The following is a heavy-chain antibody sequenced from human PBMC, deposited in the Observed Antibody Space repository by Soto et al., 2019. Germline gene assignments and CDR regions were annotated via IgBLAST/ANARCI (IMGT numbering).Heavy chain of an antibody. J-gene: IGHJ4*02. Sequence: QLQLLQSGAEVKKPGASVKVTCKASGYTFRNFGISWVRQAPGQGLEWMGWISAYNDNANYAQKFQGRLTMTADTSTSTAYMELRSLRSDDTAVYYCARENSYFDYWGQGTLVTVSS. CDR2: ISAYNDNA. CDR1: GYTFRNFG. CDR3: ARENSYFDY. V-gene: IGHV1-18*01.